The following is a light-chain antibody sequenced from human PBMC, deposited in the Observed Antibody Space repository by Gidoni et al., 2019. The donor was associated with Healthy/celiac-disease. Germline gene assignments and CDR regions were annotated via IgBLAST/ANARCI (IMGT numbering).Light chain of an antibody. J-gene: IGKJ4*02. CDR1: QSSSSW. Sequence: DIQLTQSPSTLSASVGYRVTITCRASQSSSSWLAWYQQKPGKAPKLLIYKASSLESGVPSRFSGSGSVTEFTLTISSLQPDDFATYYCQQYNSYPLTFGGGTKVEIK. CDR2: KAS. V-gene: IGKV1-5*03. CDR3: QQYNSYPLT.